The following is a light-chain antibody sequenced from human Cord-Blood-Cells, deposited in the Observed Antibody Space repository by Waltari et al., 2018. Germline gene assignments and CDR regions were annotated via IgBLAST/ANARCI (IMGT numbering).Light chain of an antibody. CDR1: SSDVGGYNY. Sequence: QSALTQPPSASGSPGQSVTISCTGTSSDVGGYNYVSWYQQHPGKAPRLMIYEVSKRPSGVHDLFSGSKSGNPASLTVSGLQAEDEADYYCSSYAGSNNLVFGGGTKLTVL. CDR3: SSYAGSNNLV. J-gene: IGLJ3*02. V-gene: IGLV2-8*01. CDR2: EVS.